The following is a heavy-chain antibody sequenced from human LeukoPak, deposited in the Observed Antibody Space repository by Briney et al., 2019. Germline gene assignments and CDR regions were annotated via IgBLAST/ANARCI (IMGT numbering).Heavy chain of an antibody. CDR2: IYYCGST. J-gene: IGHJ4*02. CDR1: GGSISSSSYY. V-gene: IGHV4-39*01. D-gene: IGHD1-14*01. Sequence: SETLSLTCTVSGGSISSSSYYWGWIRQPPGKGLEWIGSIYYCGSTYYNPSLKSRVTISVDTSKNQFSLKLSSVTAADTAVYYCARITHMAAAPLWGQGTLVTVSS. CDR3: ARITHMAAAPL.